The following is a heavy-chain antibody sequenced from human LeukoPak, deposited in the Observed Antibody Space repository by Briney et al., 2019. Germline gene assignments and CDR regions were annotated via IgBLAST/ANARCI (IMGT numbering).Heavy chain of an antibody. Sequence: GRSLRLSCAASGFTFSSYAMHWVRQAPGKGLGWVAVISYDGSNKYYADSVKGRFTISRDNSKNTLYLQMNSLRAEDTAVYYCARERRWLQGDNWFDPWGQGTLVTVSS. CDR2: ISYDGSNK. J-gene: IGHJ5*02. D-gene: IGHD5-24*01. V-gene: IGHV3-30-3*01. CDR1: GFTFSSYA. CDR3: ARERRWLQGDNWFDP.